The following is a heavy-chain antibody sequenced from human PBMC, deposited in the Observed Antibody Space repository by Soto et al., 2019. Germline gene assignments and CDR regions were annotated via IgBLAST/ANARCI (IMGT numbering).Heavy chain of an antibody. CDR3: ARVQLGYCSSTSCPDYYYYMDV. CDR1: GGSISSYY. J-gene: IGHJ6*03. V-gene: IGHV4-59*01. CDR2: IYYSGST. D-gene: IGHD2-2*01. Sequence: PSETLSLTCTVSGGSISSYYWSWIRQPPGKGLEWIGYIYYSGSTNYNPSHKSRVTISVDTSKNQFSLKLSSVTAADTAVYYCARVQLGYCSSTSCPDYYYYMDVWGKGTTVTVSS.